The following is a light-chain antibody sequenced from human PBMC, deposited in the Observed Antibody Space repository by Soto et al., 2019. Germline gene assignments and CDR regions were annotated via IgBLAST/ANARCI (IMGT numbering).Light chain of an antibody. CDR2: GTS. CDR1: QSVNSDD. CDR3: QHNRNLPVT. J-gene: IGKJ4*01. Sequence: VLTQSPGTLSLFPGERATLFCRAGQSVNSDDLAWYQQKPGQAPRLLIYGTSSRGTGVPDRFSGSGSGTDFPLTINGLGHEDVAMYYCQHNRNLPVTFGGGTKVEI. V-gene: IGKV3-20*01.